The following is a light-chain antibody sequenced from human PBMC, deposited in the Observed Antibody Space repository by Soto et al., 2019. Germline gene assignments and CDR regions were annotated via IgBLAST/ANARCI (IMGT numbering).Light chain of an antibody. CDR1: QSVGSK. J-gene: IGKJ4*01. V-gene: IGKV3-15*01. CDR2: GAS. Sequence: EVVLTQSPATLSVSPGAGATLSCRASQSVGSKLATYHQKPGQTPRDLINGASTRAIGIAARFSGSGFGTEFTLTISSLQSEDFVVYYCQKYSNWPLLSLGGGTKVDIK. CDR3: QKYSNWPLLS.